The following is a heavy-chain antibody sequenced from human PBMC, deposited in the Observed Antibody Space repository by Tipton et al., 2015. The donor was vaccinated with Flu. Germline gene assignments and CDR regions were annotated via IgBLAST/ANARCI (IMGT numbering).Heavy chain of an antibody. CDR2: IYSGGGT. Sequence: SLRLSCTASGFTVSTNYMTWVRQAPGKGLEWVSAIYSGGGTYYTDSVKGRFTISRDDSKNTLYLQMNSLRLEDTAVYYCARFRGDQGAFGYWGQGTLVTVSS. J-gene: IGHJ4*02. CDR1: GFTVSTNY. V-gene: IGHV3-66*02. CDR3: ARFRGDQGAFGY. D-gene: IGHD3-3*01.